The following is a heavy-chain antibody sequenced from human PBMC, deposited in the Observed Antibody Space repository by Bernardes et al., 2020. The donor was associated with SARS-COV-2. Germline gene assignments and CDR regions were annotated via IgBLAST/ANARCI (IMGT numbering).Heavy chain of an antibody. V-gene: IGHV1-2*04. CDR1: GYTFTGYY. CDR2: INPNSGGT. D-gene: IGHD5-18*01. Sequence: ASVKVSCKASGYTFTGYYMRWVRQAPGQGLEWMGWINPNSGGTNYAQKFQGWVTMTRDTSISTAYMELSRLRSDDTAVYYCARAQLWGYDAFDIWGQGTMVTVSS. CDR3: ARAQLWGYDAFDI. J-gene: IGHJ3*02.